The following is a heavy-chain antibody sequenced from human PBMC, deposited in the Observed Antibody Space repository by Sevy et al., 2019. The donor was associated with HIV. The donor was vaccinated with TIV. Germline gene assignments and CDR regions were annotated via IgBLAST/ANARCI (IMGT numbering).Heavy chain of an antibody. J-gene: IGHJ3*02. CDR1: GFTFSSYW. CDR3: AREGGGSYSDAFDI. V-gene: IGHV3-7*03. D-gene: IGHD1-26*01. Sequence: GGSMRLSCAASGFTFSSYWMSWVRQAPGKGLEWVANIKQDGSEKYYVDSVKGRFTIPRDNAKNSLYLQMNSLRAEDTAVYYCAREGGGSYSDAFDIWGQGTMVTVSS. CDR2: IKQDGSEK.